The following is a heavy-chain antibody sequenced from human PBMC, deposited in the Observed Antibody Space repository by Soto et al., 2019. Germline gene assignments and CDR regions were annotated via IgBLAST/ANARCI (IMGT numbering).Heavy chain of an antibody. J-gene: IGHJ5*02. D-gene: IGHD6-6*01. V-gene: IGHV4-4*02. CDR3: ARGTPTAARRLGPDNNRGRDNWFDP. CDR2: IYHSGST. Sequence: PSETLSLTCAVSGGSIRSSNCWSLVRQPPGKGLEWIGEIYHSGSTNYNPSLKSRVTISVDKSKNQFSLKLSSVTAADTAVYYCARGTPTAARRLGPDNNRGRDNWFDPWGEGTLVTVSS. CDR1: GGSIRSSNC.